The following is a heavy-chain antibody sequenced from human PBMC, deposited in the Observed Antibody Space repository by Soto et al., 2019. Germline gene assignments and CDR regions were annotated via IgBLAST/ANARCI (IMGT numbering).Heavy chain of an antibody. D-gene: IGHD1-26*01. J-gene: IGHJ4*02. CDR1: GDSVSSNSAA. V-gene: IGHV6-1*01. CDR3: ARGLALSGSYLRAFDS. Sequence: SQTLSLTCAISGDSVSSNSAAWNWIRQSPSRGLEWLGRTYYRSKWYNDYAVSVKSRITINPDTSKNQFSLQLNPVTPEDTAVYYCARGLALSGSYLRAFDSWGQGTLVTVS. CDR2: TYYRSKWYN.